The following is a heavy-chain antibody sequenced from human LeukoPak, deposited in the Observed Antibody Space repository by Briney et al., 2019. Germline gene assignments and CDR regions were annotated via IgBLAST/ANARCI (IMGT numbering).Heavy chain of an antibody. V-gene: IGHV4-39*01. Sequence: KPSETLSLTCTVSGGSISSSNYYWAWIRQPPGKGLEWIASISYSVTTYYNPSLKSRVTISVDTSKNQFSLKLSSVTAADTAVYYCASQYYDYVWGSYRPFHYWGQGTLVTVSS. D-gene: IGHD3-16*02. J-gene: IGHJ4*02. CDR3: ASQYYDYVWGSYRPFHY. CDR1: GGSISSSNYY. CDR2: ISYSVTT.